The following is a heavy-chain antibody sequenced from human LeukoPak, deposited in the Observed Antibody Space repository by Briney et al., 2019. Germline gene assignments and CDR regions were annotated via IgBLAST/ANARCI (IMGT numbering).Heavy chain of an antibody. CDR3: VRSNSNAFDI. CDR1: GHTFTGYY. V-gene: IGHV1-2*02. Sequence: ASVKVSCKASGHTFTGYYMHWVRQAPGQGLQWVGWIIPNSGATNSGQNFQGRVTMTRDTSIATVYMELSRLTSDDTAVYYCVRSNSNAFDIWGQGTMVTVSS. CDR2: IIPNSGAT. D-gene: IGHD1-1*01. J-gene: IGHJ3*02.